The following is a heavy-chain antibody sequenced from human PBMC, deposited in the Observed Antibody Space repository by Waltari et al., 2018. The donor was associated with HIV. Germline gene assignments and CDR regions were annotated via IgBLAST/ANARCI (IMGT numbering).Heavy chain of an antibody. CDR1: GLVFANYG. CDR2: ISRGGSKT. V-gene: IGHV3-23*01. D-gene: IGHD6-6*01. J-gene: IGHJ4*02. Sequence: EVPLMASGGESTRHGKSLTLVCEGLGLVFANYGVARFRRAPGGGLESIASISRGGSKTYYVDSVKGRFTISRDNSKNVMYLKMTNLKVDDTAMYFCAKDLSISSARPRLVSFDFWSQGTQVSVAS. CDR3: AKDLSISSARPRLVSFDF.